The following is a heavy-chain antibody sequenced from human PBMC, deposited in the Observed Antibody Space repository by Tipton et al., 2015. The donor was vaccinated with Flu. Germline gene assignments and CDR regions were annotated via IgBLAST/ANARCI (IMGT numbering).Heavy chain of an antibody. Sequence: LRLSCAASGFTFSNYEMNWVRQAPGKGLEWVSFTSSDGSNTYYAESVKGRFTISRDNSKNTVYLQMSSLRTEDTAVYYCARDPGTGDYSSSWCDYWGQGTLVSVSS. V-gene: IGHV3-30*03. CDR2: TSSDGSNT. J-gene: IGHJ4*02. CDR3: ARDPGTGDYSSSWCDY. D-gene: IGHD6-13*01. CDR1: GFTFSNYE.